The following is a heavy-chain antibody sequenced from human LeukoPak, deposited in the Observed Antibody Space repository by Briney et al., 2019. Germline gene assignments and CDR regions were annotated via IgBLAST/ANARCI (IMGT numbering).Heavy chain of an antibody. V-gene: IGHV1-18*01. CDR3: ARASLADSWYYY. CDR1: GGTFSSYA. D-gene: IGHD6-13*01. J-gene: IGHJ4*02. CDR2: ISAYNGNT. Sequence: ASVKVSCKASGGTFSSYAISWVRQTPGQGLEWMGWISAYNGNTNYTQKLQGRITMTTDTSTSTAYMELRSLRSDDTAVYYCARASLADSWYYYWGQGTLVTVSS.